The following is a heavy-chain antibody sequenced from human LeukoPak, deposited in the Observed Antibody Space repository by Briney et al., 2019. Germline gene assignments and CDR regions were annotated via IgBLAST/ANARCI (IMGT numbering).Heavy chain of an antibody. V-gene: IGHV1-18*01. Sequence: ASVKVSCKASGYSFTSYGISWVRQAPGQGLEWMGWISATNGNTKYAQRLQGRVTMTTDTSTRTAYMELRSLRSDDTAVYYCARDMSFAVSMVSPGSWGQGTLVTVSS. J-gene: IGHJ4*02. CDR3: ARDMSFAVSMVSPGS. D-gene: IGHD2-8*01. CDR1: GYSFTSYG. CDR2: ISATNGNT.